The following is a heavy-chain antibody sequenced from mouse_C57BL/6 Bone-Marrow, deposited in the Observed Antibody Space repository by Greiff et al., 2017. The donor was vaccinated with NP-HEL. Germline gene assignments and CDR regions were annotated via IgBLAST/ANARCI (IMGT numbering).Heavy chain of an antibody. Sequence: QVQLQQSGAELVKPGASVKLSCKASGYTFTSYWMQWVKQRPGQGLEWIGEIDPSDSYTNYNQKFKGKATLTVDTSSSTAYMQLSSLTSEDSAVYYCARSSTVVEGVDYWGQGTSVTVSS. CDR2: IDPSDSYT. D-gene: IGHD1-1*01. J-gene: IGHJ4*01. CDR3: ARSSTVVEGVDY. CDR1: GYTFTSYW. V-gene: IGHV1-50*01.